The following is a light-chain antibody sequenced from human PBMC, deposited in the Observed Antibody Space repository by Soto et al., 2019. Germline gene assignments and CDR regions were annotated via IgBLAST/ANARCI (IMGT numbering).Light chain of an antibody. CDR3: QVWDSSSDHLYV. CDR1: NIGSKS. CDR2: YDS. Sequence: SYELTQPPSVSVAPGTTARITCGGNNIGSKSVHWYQQKPGQAPVLVIYYDSDRPSGIPERFSGSNSGNTATLTISRVEAGDEADYYCQVWDSSSDHLYVFGTGTKLTVL. V-gene: IGLV3-21*04. J-gene: IGLJ1*01.